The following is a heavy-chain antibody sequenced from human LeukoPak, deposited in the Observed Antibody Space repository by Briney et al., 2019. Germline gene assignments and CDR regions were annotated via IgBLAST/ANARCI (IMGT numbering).Heavy chain of an antibody. CDR3: AKDIRGLYYDSSGTNAFDI. CDR1: GFIFSRFW. J-gene: IGHJ3*02. Sequence: GGSLRLSCAASGFIFSRFWMHWVRQAPGKGLVCVSRINPDGRSTAYADSVKGRFTISRDNAKNSLYLQMNSLRAEDTALYYCAKDIRGLYYDSSGTNAFDIWGQGTMVTVSS. D-gene: IGHD3-22*01. CDR2: INPDGRST. V-gene: IGHV3-74*01.